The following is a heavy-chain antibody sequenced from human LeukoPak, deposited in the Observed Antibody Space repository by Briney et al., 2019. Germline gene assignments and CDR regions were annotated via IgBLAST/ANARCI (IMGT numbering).Heavy chain of an antibody. CDR1: GFTFSSFS. CDR2: TSYDGSNK. V-gene: IGHV3-30*18. J-gene: IGHJ4*02. Sequence: GGSLRLSCAATGFTFSSFSMHWVRQAPGKGLGWVAVTSYDGSNKYYADSVKGRFTISRDNSKNTLYLQMNSLRAEDTAVYYCAKHYGAYFDYWGQGTLVTVSS. CDR3: AKHYGAYFDY. D-gene: IGHD4-17*01.